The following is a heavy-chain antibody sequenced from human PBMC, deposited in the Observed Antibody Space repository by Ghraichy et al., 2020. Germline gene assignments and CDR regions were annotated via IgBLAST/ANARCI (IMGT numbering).Heavy chain of an antibody. CDR3: AKHIPYSGRYYTFDY. Sequence: GSLNISCVASGFTFKNYAMSWVRQAPGKGLEWVSVISDAGDSAYYADSVKGRFTISRDNSKNTVYLQMSNLRADDTAVYHCAKHIPYSGRYYTFDYWGQGTLATVSS. V-gene: IGHV3-23*01. CDR1: GFTFKNYA. CDR2: ISDAGDSA. J-gene: IGHJ4*02. D-gene: IGHD1-26*01.